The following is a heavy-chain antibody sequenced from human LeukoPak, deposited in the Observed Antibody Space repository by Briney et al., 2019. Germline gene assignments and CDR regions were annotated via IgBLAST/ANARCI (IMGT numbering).Heavy chain of an antibody. Sequence: SETLSLTCTVSGGSVSSGSYYWSWIRQPPGKGLEWIGYIYYSGSTNYNPSLKSRVTISVDTSKNQFSLKLSSVTAADTAVYYCASRLSGRAITFGGVPFYGMDVWGQGTTVTVSS. CDR3: ASRLSGRAITFGGVPFYGMDV. CDR2: IYYSGST. CDR1: GGSVSSGSYY. J-gene: IGHJ6*02. D-gene: IGHD3-16*01. V-gene: IGHV4-61*01.